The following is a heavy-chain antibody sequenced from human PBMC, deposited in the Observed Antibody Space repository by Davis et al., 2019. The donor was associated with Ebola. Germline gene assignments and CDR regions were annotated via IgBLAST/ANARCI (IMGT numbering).Heavy chain of an antibody. D-gene: IGHD2-2*01. CDR3: ARLHSTTYYYFDY. J-gene: IGHJ4*02. CDR1: GFTFSNYA. V-gene: IGHV3-23*01. Sequence: GESLKISCTASGFTFSNYAMTWVRQAPGKGLDWLTVISGSGGSTYYADSVKVRFTISRDNSNHTLYLEMNSLTADDTAVYFCARLHSTTYYYFDYWGQGTLVTVSS. CDR2: ISGSGGST.